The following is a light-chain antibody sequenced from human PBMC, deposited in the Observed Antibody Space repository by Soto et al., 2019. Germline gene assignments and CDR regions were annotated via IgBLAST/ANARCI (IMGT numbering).Light chain of an antibody. CDR3: CSYAGSYTDVL. CDR1: SSDVGGSNY. CDR2: DVS. V-gene: IGLV2-11*01. Sequence: QSALTQPRSVSGSPGQSVTISCTGTSSDVGGSNYVSWYQQHPGKAPKLMIYDVSKRPSGVPDRFSGSKSGNTASLTISGLQAEDEADYYCCSYAGSYTDVLFGGGTKLTVL. J-gene: IGLJ2*01.